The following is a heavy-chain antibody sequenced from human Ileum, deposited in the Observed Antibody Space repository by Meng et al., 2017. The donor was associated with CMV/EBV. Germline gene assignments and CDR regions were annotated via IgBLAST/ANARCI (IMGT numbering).Heavy chain of an antibody. V-gene: IGHV4-39*07. CDR3: ARVKQQLVPPSFWKY. CDR1: GDSIRSSNYY. CDR2: IYYTGNT. J-gene: IGHJ4*02. Sequence: SETLSLTCTVSGDSIRSSNYYWGWIRQSPGKGLEWIASIYYTGNTYYNPSLESRVTISVDPSKNQFSLNVTFMTAADTAVYYCARVKQQLVPPSFWKYWGQGTLVTVSS. D-gene: IGHD6-13*01.